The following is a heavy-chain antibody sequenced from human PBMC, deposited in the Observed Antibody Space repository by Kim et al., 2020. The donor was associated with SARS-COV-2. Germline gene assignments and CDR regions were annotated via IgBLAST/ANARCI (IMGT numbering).Heavy chain of an antibody. CDR3: AKEGVVPAAIELGGGMDV. J-gene: IGHJ6*02. Sequence: SETLSLTCTVSGGSISSGSYYWSWIRQPAGKGLEWIGRIYTSGSTNYNPSLKSRVTISVDTSKNQFSLKLSSVTAADTAVYYCAKEGVVPAAIELGGGMDVWGQGTTVTVSS. D-gene: IGHD2-2*01. CDR1: GGSISSGSYY. CDR2: IYTSGST. V-gene: IGHV4-61*02.